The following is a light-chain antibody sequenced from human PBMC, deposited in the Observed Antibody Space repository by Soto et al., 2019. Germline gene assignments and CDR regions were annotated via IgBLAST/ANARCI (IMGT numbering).Light chain of an antibody. V-gene: IGLV1-44*01. J-gene: IGLJ1*01. CDR1: SSTIGSNP. CDR3: AAWDDSLNVNYV. Sequence: QSVLTQPPSASGTPGQRVTISCSGSSSTIGSNPVTWFQQLPGTAPKLPISSNNQRPSRDPARFSASKSGTSASLTTTGPQSEDEADYYCAAWDDSLNVNYVFGTGTKVTVL. CDR2: SNN.